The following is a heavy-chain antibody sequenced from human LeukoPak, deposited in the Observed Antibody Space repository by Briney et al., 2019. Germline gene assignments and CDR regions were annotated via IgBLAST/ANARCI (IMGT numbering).Heavy chain of an antibody. Sequence: GGSLRLSCAASGFTFSSCGIHWVRQPPGKGLEWVAAIWYDGSNKYFADSVRGRFTISRDNSKNTLYLQMNSLRAEDTAVYYCARDISGYCDYWGQGTLVTVSS. J-gene: IGHJ4*02. CDR3: ARDISGYCDY. CDR2: IWYDGSNK. D-gene: IGHD3-22*01. CDR1: GFTFSSCG. V-gene: IGHV3-33*01.